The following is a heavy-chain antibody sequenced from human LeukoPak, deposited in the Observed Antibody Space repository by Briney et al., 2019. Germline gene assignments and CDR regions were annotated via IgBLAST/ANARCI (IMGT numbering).Heavy chain of an antibody. V-gene: IGHV4-4*07. CDR3: GRYRPFYYCSSTSCPPSDAFDI. J-gene: IGHJ3*02. CDR1: GGSISSYY. CDR2: IYTSGST. D-gene: IGHD2-2*01. Sequence: SETLSLTCTVSGGSISSYYWSWLRQPAGKGLEWVGGIYTSGSTNSNPSLKSRVTMSVDTSKNQFSLQMSSVTAADTAVYYCGRYRPFYYCSSTSCPPSDAFDIWGHGTMVTVSS.